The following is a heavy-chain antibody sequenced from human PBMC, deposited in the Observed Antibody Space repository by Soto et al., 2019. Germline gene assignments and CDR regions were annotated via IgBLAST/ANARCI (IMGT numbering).Heavy chain of an antibody. CDR1: GYSISSSNW. CDR3: ARREIQGPIDY. V-gene: IGHV4-28*01. Sequence: SETLSLTCAVSGYSISSSNWWGWIRQPPGKGLEWIGYIYYSGTTYYNPSLKSRVTMSVDASKNQFSLKLTSVTAVDTAVYYCARREIQGPIDYRGQGTLVTVSS. D-gene: IGHD1-26*01. CDR2: IYYSGTT. J-gene: IGHJ4*02.